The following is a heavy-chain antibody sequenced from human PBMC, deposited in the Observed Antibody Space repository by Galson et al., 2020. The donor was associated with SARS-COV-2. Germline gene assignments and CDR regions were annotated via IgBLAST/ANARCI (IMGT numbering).Heavy chain of an antibody. J-gene: IGHJ4*02. CDR2: MNPNSGNT. D-gene: IGHD3-3*01. CDR3: ARGRGPRITIFGVVIYSPSFDS. CDR1: GYTFTSYD. V-gene: IGHV1-8*01. Sequence: ASVMVSCKASGYTFTSYDINWVRQATGQGLEWMGWMNPNSGNTGYAQKFQGRVTMTRNTSISTAYMELSSLRSEDTAVYYCARGRGPRITIFGVVIYSPSFDSWGQGTLVTVSS.